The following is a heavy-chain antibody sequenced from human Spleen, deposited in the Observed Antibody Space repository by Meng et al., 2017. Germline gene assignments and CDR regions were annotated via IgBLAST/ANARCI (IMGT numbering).Heavy chain of an antibody. CDR2: IIPIFGTA. D-gene: IGHD3-9*01. CDR1: GGTFSSYA. Sequence: SVKVSCKASGGTFSSYAISWVRQAPGQGLEWMGGIIPIFGTANYAQKFQGRVTITTDESTSTAYMELSSLRSEDTAVYYCARGNMNYDILTGYYLYFDYWGQGTLVTVSS. J-gene: IGHJ4*02. V-gene: IGHV1-69*05. CDR3: ARGNMNYDILTGYYLYFDY.